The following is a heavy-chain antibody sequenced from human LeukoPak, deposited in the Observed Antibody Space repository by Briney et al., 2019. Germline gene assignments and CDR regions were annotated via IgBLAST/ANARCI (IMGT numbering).Heavy chain of an antibody. CDR2: ISGSGSYT. Sequence: GGSLRLSCAASGFTFSSYGMSWVRQAAWKELDGVSAISGSGSYTDYADSVKGRFTISKDTTKNTLYVRMSSLRAEDTGVSYCAKRRYDSSGHFDSWGQGTQVSVSS. J-gene: IGHJ4*02. CDR3: AKRRYDSSGHFDS. CDR1: GFTFSSYG. D-gene: IGHD3-22*01. V-gene: IGHV3-23*01.